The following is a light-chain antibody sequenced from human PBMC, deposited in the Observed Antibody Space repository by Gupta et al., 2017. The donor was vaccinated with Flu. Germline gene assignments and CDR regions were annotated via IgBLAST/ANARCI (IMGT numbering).Light chain of an antibody. CDR3: MQALQTPLT. J-gene: IGKJ4*01. Sequence: VTPGEPASISCRSSQSLLQSTGYNYLDWYVQKPGQSPQLLIYLGSTRASGVPDRFSGSGSGTDFTLKINRVEAEDVGVYFCMQALQTPLTFGGGTNVEIK. V-gene: IGKV2-28*01. CDR1: QSLLQSTGYNY. CDR2: LGS.